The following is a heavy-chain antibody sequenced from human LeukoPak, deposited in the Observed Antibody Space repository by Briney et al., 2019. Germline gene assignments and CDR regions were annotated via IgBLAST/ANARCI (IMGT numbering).Heavy chain of an antibody. D-gene: IGHD6-19*01. CDR1: GFTFSSYW. V-gene: IGHV3-7*01. CDR2: IKEDGSIQ. CDR3: ARDVWTGVAVSDY. J-gene: IGHJ4*02. Sequence: GGSLKLSCVASGFTFSSYWMTWVRQAPGKGLEWLANIKEDGSIQYYLDSVRGRFTISRDNAKTSVYLQLNSLRADDTAVYYCARDVWTGVAVSDYWGQGTLVTVSS.